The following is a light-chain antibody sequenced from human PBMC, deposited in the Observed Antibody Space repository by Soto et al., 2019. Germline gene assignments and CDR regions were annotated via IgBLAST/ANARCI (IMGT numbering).Light chain of an antibody. CDR1: QSMDTH. Sequence: DIRMTQSPSSLSASVGDRVTITCRASQSMDTHLNWYQQHPGKAPNALIYEASNLQSGVPSRFSGSGSGTDFTLTISGLQPDDSATYYCHQTYSPPDTFGQGTKVEIK. V-gene: IGKV1-39*01. CDR3: HQTYSPPDT. J-gene: IGKJ1*01. CDR2: EAS.